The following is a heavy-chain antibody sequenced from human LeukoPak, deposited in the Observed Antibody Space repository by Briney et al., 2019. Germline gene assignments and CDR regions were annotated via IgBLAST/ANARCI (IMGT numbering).Heavy chain of an antibody. V-gene: IGHV4-39*01. CDR1: GGSISSSSYY. Sequence: PSETLSFTCTVSGGSISSSSYYWGWIRQPPGKGLEWIGSIYYSGSTYYNPSLKSRVTISVDTSKNQFSLKLSSVTVADTAAYYCARHHFDDYKFDYWGQGTLVTVSS. J-gene: IGHJ4*02. CDR3: ARHHFDDYKFDY. CDR2: IYYSGST. D-gene: IGHD5-24*01.